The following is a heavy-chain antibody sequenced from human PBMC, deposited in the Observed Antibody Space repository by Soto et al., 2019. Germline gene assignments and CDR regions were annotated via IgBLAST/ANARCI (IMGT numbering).Heavy chain of an antibody. V-gene: IGHV2-5*01. CDR1: GFSLSTSGVG. Sequence: QITLKESGPTLAKPTQTLTLTCTFSGFSLSTSGVGVGWIRQPPGKALEWLALIYWNDDKRYSPSLKSRLTITNHTSKNQVVHTMTNMDPVDTATYYRAHNARSSWPDYWGQGTLVTVSS. J-gene: IGHJ4*02. CDR3: AHNARSSWPDY. CDR2: IYWNDDK. D-gene: IGHD6-13*01.